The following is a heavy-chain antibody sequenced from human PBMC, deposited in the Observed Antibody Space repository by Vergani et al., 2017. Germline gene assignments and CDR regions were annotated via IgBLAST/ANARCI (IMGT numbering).Heavy chain of an antibody. V-gene: IGHV3-7*03. Sequence: EVQLLESGGGLVQPGGSLRLSCAASGFTFSSYWMSWVRQAPGKGLEWVANIKQDGSEKYYVDSVKGRFTISRDNAKNSLYLQMNSLRAEDTAVYYCASACSGGSCYAYYFDYWGQGTLVTVSS. CDR2: IKQDGSEK. CDR1: GFTFSSYW. CDR3: ASACSGGSCYAYYFDY. J-gene: IGHJ4*02. D-gene: IGHD2-15*01.